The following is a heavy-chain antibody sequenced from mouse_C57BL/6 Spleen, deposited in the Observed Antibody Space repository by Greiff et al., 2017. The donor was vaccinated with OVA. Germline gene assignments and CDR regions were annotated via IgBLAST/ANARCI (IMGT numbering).Heavy chain of an antibody. CDR2: INPNYGTT. J-gene: IGHJ3*01. D-gene: IGHD2-4*01. V-gene: IGHV1-39*01. CDR1: GYSFTDYN. CDR3: AREGDYDGGAWFAY. Sequence: EVKLQESGPELVKPGASVKISCKASGYSFTDYNMNWVKQSNGKSLEWIGVINPNYGTTSYNQKFKGKATLTVDQSSSTAYMQLNSLTSEDSAVYYCAREGDYDGGAWFAYWGQGTLVTVSA.